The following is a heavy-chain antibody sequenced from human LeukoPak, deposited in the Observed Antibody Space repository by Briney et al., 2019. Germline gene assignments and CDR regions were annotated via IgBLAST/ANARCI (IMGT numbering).Heavy chain of an antibody. Sequence: SETLSLTCTVSGGSISSSSHFWGWIRQPPGKGLEWIGSMHSTGSTYYNPSLKSRVTISVDTSKNQFSLRLSSVTAADTAVYYCAREGSYFGQGDDYWGQGTLVTVSS. CDR2: MHSTGST. D-gene: IGHD3-10*01. J-gene: IGHJ4*02. CDR1: GGSISSSSHF. CDR3: AREGSYFGQGDDY. V-gene: IGHV4-39*07.